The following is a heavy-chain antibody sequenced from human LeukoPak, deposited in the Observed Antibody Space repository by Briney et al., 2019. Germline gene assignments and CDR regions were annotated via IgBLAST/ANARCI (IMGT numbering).Heavy chain of an antibody. Sequence: GASVKVSCKASGYTFTSYDINWVRQATGQGLEWMGWMNPNSGNTGYAQKFQGRVTMTRNTSISTAYMELSSLRSEDMAVYYCARVRLPTRIAAAGLLGYWGQGTLVTVSS. CDR3: ARVRLPTRIAAAGLLGY. D-gene: IGHD6-13*01. CDR2: MNPNSGNT. V-gene: IGHV1-8*01. CDR1: GYTFTSYD. J-gene: IGHJ4*02.